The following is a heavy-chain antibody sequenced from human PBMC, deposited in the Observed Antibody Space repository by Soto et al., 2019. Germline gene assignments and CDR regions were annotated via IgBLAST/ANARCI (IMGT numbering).Heavy chain of an antibody. J-gene: IGHJ6*02. Sequence: QVQLVESGGGVVQPGRSLRLSCAASEFSLSDHAMHWVRQAPGKGLEWEAVISYDGGSMYYADSVKGRFTISRDRSKNTLFLQMNSLRAEDTAVYYCARGMDCSGGTCFRAGMDVWGQGTTVAVSS. V-gene: IGHV3-30-3*01. CDR2: ISYDGGSM. CDR1: EFSLSDHA. D-gene: IGHD2-15*01. CDR3: ARGMDCSGGTCFRAGMDV.